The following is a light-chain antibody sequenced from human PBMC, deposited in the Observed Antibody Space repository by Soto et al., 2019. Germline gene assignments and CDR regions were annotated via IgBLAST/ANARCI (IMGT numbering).Light chain of an antibody. V-gene: IGLV1-44*01. CDR2: SNN. J-gene: IGLJ1*01. Sequence: QAVVTQPPSASWTPGQRVTISCSGSSSNIGSNTVNWYQQLPGTAPKLLIHSNNQRPSGVPDRFSGSKSGTSASLAISGLQSEDEADYYCAAWDDSLNGRVFGTGTKLTVL. CDR1: SSNIGSNT. CDR3: AAWDDSLNGRV.